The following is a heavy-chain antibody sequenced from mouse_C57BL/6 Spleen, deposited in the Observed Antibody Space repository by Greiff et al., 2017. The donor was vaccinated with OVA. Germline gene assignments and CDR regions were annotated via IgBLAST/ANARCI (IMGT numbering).Heavy chain of an antibody. Sequence: EVQRVESGEGLVKPGGSLKLSCAASGFTFSSYAMSWVRQTPEKRLEWVAYISSGGDYIYYADTVKGRFTISRDNARNTLYLQMSSLKSEDTAMYYCTRIYYGSSYLDYWGQGTTLTVSS. V-gene: IGHV5-9-1*02. CDR3: TRIYYGSSYLDY. J-gene: IGHJ2*01. CDR2: ISSGGDYI. D-gene: IGHD1-1*01. CDR1: GFTFSSYA.